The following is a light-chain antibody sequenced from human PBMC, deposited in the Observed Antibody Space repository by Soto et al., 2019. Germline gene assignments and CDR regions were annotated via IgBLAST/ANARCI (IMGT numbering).Light chain of an antibody. V-gene: IGKV3-15*01. CDR2: GAS. Sequence: EIVMRQSPATLSLSPGERATLSCRASQTVGVNLAWFQHKRGQSPRLLIYGASTRATGISDRFSGSGSGTEFTLTISSLQSDDFAVYYCQQYDNWPRQLTFGGGTKLEIK. CDR1: QTVGVN. J-gene: IGKJ4*01. CDR3: QQYDNWPRQLT.